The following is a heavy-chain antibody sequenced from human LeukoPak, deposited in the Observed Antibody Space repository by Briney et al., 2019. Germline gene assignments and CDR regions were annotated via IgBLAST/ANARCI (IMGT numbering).Heavy chain of an antibody. CDR2: ITDSGGKS. D-gene: IGHD2-2*01. CDR3: ATKSNLVVAPPAARGPFDI. J-gene: IGHJ3*02. CDR1: GFTFRSYE. Sequence: GGSLRLSCAASGFTFRSYEMNWVRQAPGNGLEWVSAITDSGGKSYSTDSVKGRFTISQENSKNTQYLQMNSLRAEDTAVYYCATKSNLVVAPPAARGPFDIWGQGTMVTVPS. V-gene: IGHV3-23*01.